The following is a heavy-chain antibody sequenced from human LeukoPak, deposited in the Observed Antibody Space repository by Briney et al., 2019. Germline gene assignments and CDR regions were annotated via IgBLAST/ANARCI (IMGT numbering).Heavy chain of an antibody. CDR1: GGSISSYY. D-gene: IGHD3-3*01. Sequence: SETLSLTCTVSGGSISSYYWGWIRQPPGKGLEWIGSIYYSGSTYYNPSLKSRVTISVDTSKNQFSLKLSSVTAADTAVYYCARHSGVYYDFWSGYYTVDYWGQGTLDTVSS. CDR3: ARHSGVYYDFWSGYYTVDY. J-gene: IGHJ4*02. CDR2: IYYSGST. V-gene: IGHV4-39*01.